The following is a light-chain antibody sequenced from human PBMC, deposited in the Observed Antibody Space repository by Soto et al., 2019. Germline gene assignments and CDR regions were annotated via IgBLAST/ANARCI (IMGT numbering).Light chain of an antibody. CDR2: AAS. Sequence: DIQLTQSPSFLSASVGDRVTITCRASQGINIFLAWFQQKPGKAPNLLISAASTLQSGVPSRLSGSGSGTDFTLTISSLQPDDFATYYCQQYNSYSPLTFGGGTKVDIK. CDR1: QGINIF. V-gene: IGKV1-9*01. J-gene: IGKJ4*01. CDR3: QQYNSYSPLT.